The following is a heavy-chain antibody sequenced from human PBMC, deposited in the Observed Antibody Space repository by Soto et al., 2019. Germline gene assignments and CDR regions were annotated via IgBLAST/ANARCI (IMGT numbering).Heavy chain of an antibody. CDR3: AKTTGPEHLTGTTRVNRFDP. J-gene: IGHJ5*02. D-gene: IGHD1-7*01. Sequence: GGSLRLSCAASGFTFGSYAMSWGRQSPGKGLEWVSAITGSGGSTYYTDSVEGRFSISRDNSKNTVYLQMNSLRAEDTAVYYCAKTTGPEHLTGTTRVNRFDPWGQGTLVTVSS. CDR1: GFTFGSYA. V-gene: IGHV3-23*01. CDR2: ITGSGGST.